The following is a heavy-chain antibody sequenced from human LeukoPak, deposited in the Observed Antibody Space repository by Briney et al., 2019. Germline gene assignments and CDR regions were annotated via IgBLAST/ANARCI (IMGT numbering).Heavy chain of an antibody. J-gene: IGHJ5*02. D-gene: IGHD1-1*01. CDR3: ARDQAARRNWNDGGDGFDP. Sequence: PGGSLRLSCVASVFTFSSRDWMTWVRQAPGKGLEWVANIKQDGSEKNYVDSVKGRFTISRDNAKNSVDLQMNSLRVEDTAVYYCARDQAARRNWNDGGDGFDPWGQGTLVTVSS. CDR2: IKQDGSEK. V-gene: IGHV3-7*03. CDR1: VFTFSSRDW.